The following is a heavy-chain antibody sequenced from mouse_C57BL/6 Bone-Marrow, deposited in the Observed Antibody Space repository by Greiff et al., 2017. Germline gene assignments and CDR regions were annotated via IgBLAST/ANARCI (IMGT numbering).Heavy chain of an antibody. D-gene: IGHD5-2*01. Sequence: QVQLKQPGAELVKPGASVKLSCKASGYTFTSYWMHWVKQRPGQGLEWIGKIHPNSGSTNYNEKFKSKATLTVDKSSSTAYMQLSSLTSEDSAVYYCARGSEYLRDWYFDVWGTGTTRTVPS. J-gene: IGHJ1*03. V-gene: IGHV1-64*01. CDR3: ARGSEYLRDWYFDV. CDR2: IHPNSGST. CDR1: GYTFTSYW.